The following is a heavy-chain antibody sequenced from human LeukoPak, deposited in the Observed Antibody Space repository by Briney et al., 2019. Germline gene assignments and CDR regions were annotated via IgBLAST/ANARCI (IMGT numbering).Heavy chain of an antibody. Sequence: KPGGSLRLSCAASGFTFSDYDMSWMRRAPGKGLEWVSYIGSSGSAIYCADSVEGRFTISRDNAKNSLYLQMNSLRAADTDVYYCASTYYGSGNPFDYWGQGTLVTVSS. CDR2: IGSSGSAI. CDR1: GFTFSDYD. J-gene: IGHJ4*02. V-gene: IGHV3-11*01. D-gene: IGHD3-10*01. CDR3: ASTYYGSGNPFDY.